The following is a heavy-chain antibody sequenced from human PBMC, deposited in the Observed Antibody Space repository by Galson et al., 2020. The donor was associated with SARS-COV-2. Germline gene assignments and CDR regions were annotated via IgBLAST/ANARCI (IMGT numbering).Heavy chain of an antibody. CDR2: ISAYNGKT. Sequence: ASVKVSCKASGYTFLSHGISWVRQAPGQGLEWMGWISAYNGKTNYAQKFQGRVTMTTDTATSTAYLELKSLRSDDTAVYYCARGSGGYDFWGAYDSGINCQHGVGVWGQGTTVTVSS. J-gene: IGHJ6*01. D-gene: IGHD3-3*01. CDR3: ARGSGGYDFWGAYDSGINCQHGVGV. CDR1: GYTFLSHG. V-gene: IGHV1-18*01.